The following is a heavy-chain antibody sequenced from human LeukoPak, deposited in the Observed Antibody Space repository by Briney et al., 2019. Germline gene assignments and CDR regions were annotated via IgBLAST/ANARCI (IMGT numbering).Heavy chain of an antibody. CDR2: IYYSGST. CDR1: GASISSSSYY. V-gene: IGHV4-39*01. J-gene: IGHJ6*04. D-gene: IGHD2-2*01. CDR3: AGRQYIVVVPAAVDV. Sequence: SETLSLTCTVSGASISSSSYYWGWIRQPPGKGLEGIGSIYYSGSTYYNPSLKSRVTISVDTSKNQFSLKLSSVTAADTAVYYCAGRQYIVVVPAAVDVWGKGTTVTVSS.